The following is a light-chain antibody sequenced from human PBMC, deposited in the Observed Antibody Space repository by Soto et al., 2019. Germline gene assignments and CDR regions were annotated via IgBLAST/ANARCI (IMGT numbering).Light chain of an antibody. CDR1: QSVSSNY. Sequence: IVLTQSPGTLSLSPGERGALSCRASQSVSSNYVAWYQQKPGQAPRLLIYDASNRATGIPARFSGSGSGTDFTLTITSLEPEDFAVYYCQQYGSSPITFGQGTRLEIK. CDR3: QQYGSSPIT. J-gene: IGKJ5*01. V-gene: IGKV3-20*01. CDR2: DAS.